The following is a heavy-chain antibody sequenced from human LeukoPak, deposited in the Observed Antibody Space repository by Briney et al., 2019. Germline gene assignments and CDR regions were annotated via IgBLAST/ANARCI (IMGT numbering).Heavy chain of an antibody. Sequence: PWETLSLTCTVSGGSISSGGYYWSWIRQHPGKGLEWIGYIYYSGSTYYNPSLKSRVTISVDTSKNQFSLKLSSVTAADTAVYYCARAGEVVTATYNWFDPWGQGTLVTVSS. CDR1: GGSISSGGYY. CDR2: IYYSGST. J-gene: IGHJ5*02. D-gene: IGHD2-21*02. CDR3: ARAGEVVTATYNWFDP. V-gene: IGHV4-31*03.